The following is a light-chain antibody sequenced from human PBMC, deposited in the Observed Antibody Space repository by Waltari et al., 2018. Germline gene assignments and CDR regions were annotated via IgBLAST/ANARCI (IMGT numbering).Light chain of an antibody. V-gene: IGLV1-44*01. CDR2: SND. J-gene: IGLJ2*01. CDR3: AAWDDSLSGQVV. CDR1: YYNIGNNA. Sequence: QSVLTQPPSASGTPGQRVTMSCSGTYYNIGNNAVNWYQQLPGMAPKLLIYSNDRRPQGVPSRFSGSKSGTSASLAISGLQSEDEADYYCAAWDDSLSGQVVFGGGTKLTVL.